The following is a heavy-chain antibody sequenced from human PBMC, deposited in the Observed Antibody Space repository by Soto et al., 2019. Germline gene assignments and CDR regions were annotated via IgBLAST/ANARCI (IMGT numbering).Heavy chain of an antibody. Sequence: GASVKVSCKASGYTFTSYDINWVRQAPGKGLEWMGGFDPEDGETIYAQKFQGRVTMTEDTSTDTAYMELSSLRSEDTAVYYCATSYGFTSFDYWGQGTLVTVSS. CDR1: GYTFTSYD. D-gene: IGHD5-18*01. V-gene: IGHV1-24*01. J-gene: IGHJ4*02. CDR3: ATSYGFTSFDY. CDR2: FDPEDGET.